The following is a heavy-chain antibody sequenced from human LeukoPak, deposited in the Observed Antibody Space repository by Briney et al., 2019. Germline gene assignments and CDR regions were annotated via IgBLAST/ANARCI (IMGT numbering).Heavy chain of an antibody. J-gene: IGHJ4*02. V-gene: IGHV3-23*01. CDR1: GFTFSSSA. CDR3: AKGESQPKYYFDY. D-gene: IGHD2-2*01. CDR2: ISGSGSNI. Sequence: GGSLRLSCAASGFTFSSSAMRWVRQAPGKGLEWVSSISGSGSNIFYADSVKGRFTIARDNSKNTLYLLMNSLRAEDTAVYYCAKGESQPKYYFDYWGQGTLVTVSS.